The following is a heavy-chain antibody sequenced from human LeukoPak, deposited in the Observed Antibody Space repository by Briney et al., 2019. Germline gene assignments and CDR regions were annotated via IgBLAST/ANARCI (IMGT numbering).Heavy chain of an antibody. D-gene: IGHD5-24*01. Sequence: GGSLRLSCAASGFTFSSYGMHWVRQAPGKGLEWVAVIWYDGSNKYYADPVKGRFTISRDNSKNTLYLQMNSLRAEDTAVYYCAKDLRWLQTQPPEIGYWGQGTLVTVSS. CDR2: IWYDGSNK. V-gene: IGHV3-33*06. CDR1: GFTFSSYG. CDR3: AKDLRWLQTQPPEIGY. J-gene: IGHJ4*02.